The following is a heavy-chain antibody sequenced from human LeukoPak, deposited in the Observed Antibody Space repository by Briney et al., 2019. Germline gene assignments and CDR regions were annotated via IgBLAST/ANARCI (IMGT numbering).Heavy chain of an antibody. J-gene: IGHJ6*03. CDR3: AKVGGAPSYYYYYMDV. D-gene: IGHD1-26*01. CDR2: ISSSSSYI. CDR1: GFTFSSYS. Sequence: GGSLRLSCAASGFTFSSYSMNWVRQAPGKGLEWVSSISSSSSYIYYADSVKGRFTISRDNAKNSLYLQMNSLRAEDTAVYYCAKVGGAPSYYYYYMDVWGKGTTVTVSS. V-gene: IGHV3-21*01.